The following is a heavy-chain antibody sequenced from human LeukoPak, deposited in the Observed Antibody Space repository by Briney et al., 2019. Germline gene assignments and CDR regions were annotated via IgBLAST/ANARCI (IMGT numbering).Heavy chain of an antibody. V-gene: IGHV1-18*04. CDR1: GYTFTSHA. CDR2: ISVDNGNT. J-gene: IGHJ4*02. D-gene: IGHD3-22*01. CDR3: ARDFYCHNYDSSGYYVY. Sequence: ASVKVSCKASGYTFTSHAISWVRQAPGQGLEWMGWISVDNGNTNYAQKVQDRVTMTTDTSTSTAYMELRSLRSDDTAVYYCARDFYCHNYDSSGYYVYWGQGTLVTVSS.